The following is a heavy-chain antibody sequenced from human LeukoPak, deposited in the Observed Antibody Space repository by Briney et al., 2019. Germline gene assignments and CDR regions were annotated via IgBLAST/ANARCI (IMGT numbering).Heavy chain of an antibody. V-gene: IGHV3-21*04. Sequence: GGSLRLSCAASGFTFSTYNMNWVRQAPGKGLEWVSSISTASDYIYYADSVKGRFTISRDNSKNTLYLQMKSLRAEDTAVYYCAKDARITMIGVVRGARPYYFDYWGQGTLVTVSS. D-gene: IGHD3-22*01. J-gene: IGHJ4*02. CDR2: ISTASDYI. CDR3: AKDARITMIGVVRGARPYYFDY. CDR1: GFTFSTYN.